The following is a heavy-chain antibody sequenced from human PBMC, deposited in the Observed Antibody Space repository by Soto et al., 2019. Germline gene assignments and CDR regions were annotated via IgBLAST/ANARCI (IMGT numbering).Heavy chain of an antibody. Sequence: QVQLVQSGAEVKKPGSSVKVSCKASGGTFSSYAISWVRQAPGQGLEWMGGIIPIFGTANYAQKFQGRVTITADDSTSTAYMELSSLRSEDTAVYYCARGERCSGGSCSGAFDIWGQGTMVTVSS. V-gene: IGHV1-69*12. CDR3: ARGERCSGGSCSGAFDI. CDR1: GGTFSSYA. J-gene: IGHJ3*02. D-gene: IGHD2-15*01. CDR2: IIPIFGTA.